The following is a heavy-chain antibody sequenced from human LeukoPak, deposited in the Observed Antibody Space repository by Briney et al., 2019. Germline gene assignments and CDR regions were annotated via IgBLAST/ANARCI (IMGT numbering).Heavy chain of an antibody. CDR2: ISSDHSST. V-gene: IGHV3-74*01. D-gene: IGHD4-17*01. CDR3: ARPSEDYGDYGGYFDS. J-gene: IGHJ4*02. CDR1: GFTFSRYW. Sequence: PGGSLRLSCVASGFTFSRYWMHWVRQAPGKELVWVSRISSDHSSTNYADSVKGRFTVSRDNAKNTLYLQMNNLRAEDTALYYCARPSEDYGDYGGYFDSWGRGTLVTVSS.